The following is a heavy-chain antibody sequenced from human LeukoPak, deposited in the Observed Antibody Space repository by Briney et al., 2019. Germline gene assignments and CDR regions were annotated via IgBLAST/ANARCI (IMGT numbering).Heavy chain of an antibody. Sequence: ASVKVSCKASGYTFTSYGISWVRQAPGQGLEWMGWISAYNGNTNYAQKLQGRVTMTTDTSTSTAYMELRSLRSDDTAVYYCAREGEQWSEPYNWFDPWGQGTLVTVSS. D-gene: IGHD6-19*01. V-gene: IGHV1-18*01. CDR3: AREGEQWSEPYNWFDP. J-gene: IGHJ5*02. CDR1: GYTFTSYG. CDR2: ISAYNGNT.